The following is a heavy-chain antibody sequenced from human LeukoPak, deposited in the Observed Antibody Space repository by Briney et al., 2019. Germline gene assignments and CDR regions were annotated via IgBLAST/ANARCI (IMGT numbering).Heavy chain of an antibody. CDR3: ARDPGSSWFYYYYYGMDV. CDR2: ISAYNGST. CDR1: GYTFTSYG. V-gene: IGHV1-18*01. Sequence: GSSVKVSCKASGYTFTSYGISWVRQAPGQGLEWMGWISAYNGSTNYAQKLQGRVTMTTDTSTSTAYMELRSLRSDDTAVYYCARDPGSSWFYYYYYGMDVWGQGTTVTVSS. J-gene: IGHJ6*02. D-gene: IGHD6-13*01.